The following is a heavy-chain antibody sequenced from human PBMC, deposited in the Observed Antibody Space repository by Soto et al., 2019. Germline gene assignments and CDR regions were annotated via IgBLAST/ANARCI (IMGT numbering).Heavy chain of an antibody. CDR3: ARGVVVVPAATYYFDY. CDR1: GGSISSGVYS. V-gene: IGHV4-30-2*01. Sequence: PSETLSLTCAVSGGSISSGVYSWIWIRQPPGKVLEWIGYIYHSGSTYYNPSLKSRVTLSVDRSKNQFSLKLSSVTAADTAVYYCARGVVVVPAATYYFDYWGQGTLVTVSS. D-gene: IGHD2-2*01. CDR2: IYHSGST. J-gene: IGHJ4*02.